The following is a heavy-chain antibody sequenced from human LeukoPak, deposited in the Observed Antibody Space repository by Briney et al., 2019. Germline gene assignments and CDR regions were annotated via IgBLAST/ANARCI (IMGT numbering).Heavy chain of an antibody. CDR2: IISSGGST. CDR3: AKDSMVRAYY. V-gene: IGHV3-23*01. J-gene: IGHJ4*02. D-gene: IGHD3-10*01. CDR1: GGSISSSSYY. Sequence: ETLSLTCTVSGGSISSSSYYWGWIRQPPGKGLEWVSAIISSGGSTYYADSVKGRFTISRDNSKNTLYLQMDSLRAEDTAVYYCAKDSMVRAYYWGQGTLVTVSS.